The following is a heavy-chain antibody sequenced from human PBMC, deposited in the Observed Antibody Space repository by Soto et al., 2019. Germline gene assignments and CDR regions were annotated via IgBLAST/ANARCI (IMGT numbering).Heavy chain of an antibody. V-gene: IGHV1-2*04. Sequence: ASVKVSCKASGYTFTGYYMHWVRQAPGQGLEWMGWINPNSGGTNYAQKFQGWVTMTRDTSISTAYMELSRLRSDDTAVYYCAREEIEYSSSLAFNSRYFDYWGQGTLVTVSS. D-gene: IGHD6-6*01. J-gene: IGHJ4*02. CDR3: AREEIEYSSSLAFNSRYFDY. CDR2: INPNSGGT. CDR1: GYTFTGYY.